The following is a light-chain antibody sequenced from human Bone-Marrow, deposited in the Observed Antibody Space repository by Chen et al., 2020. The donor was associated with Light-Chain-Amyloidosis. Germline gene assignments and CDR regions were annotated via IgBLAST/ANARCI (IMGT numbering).Light chain of an antibody. CDR3: QQLNSYPSIT. V-gene: IGKV1-9*01. CDR2: AAS. CDR1: QGISSY. Sequence: DIQLTQSPSFLSASVGDRVTITCRASQGISSYLAWYQQKPGKATKLLIYAASTLQSGVPSMFSGSGSGTEFTLTISSLQPEDFATYYCQQLNSYPSITFGQGTRLEIK. J-gene: IGKJ5*01.